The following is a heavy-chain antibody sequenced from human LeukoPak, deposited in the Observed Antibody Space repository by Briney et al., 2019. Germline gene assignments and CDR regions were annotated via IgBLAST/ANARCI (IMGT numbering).Heavy chain of an antibody. CDR1: GGSFSGYY. Sequence: PSETLSLTCAVYGGSFSGYYWSWIRQPPGKGLEWIGSIYYTGNTYYNASLKSQVSISIDTSKNQFSLKLTSVTAADTSVYYCARQTGSGLFILPGGQGTLVTVSS. D-gene: IGHD3/OR15-3a*01. CDR2: IYYTGNT. CDR3: ARQTGSGLFILP. J-gene: IGHJ4*02. V-gene: IGHV4-34*01.